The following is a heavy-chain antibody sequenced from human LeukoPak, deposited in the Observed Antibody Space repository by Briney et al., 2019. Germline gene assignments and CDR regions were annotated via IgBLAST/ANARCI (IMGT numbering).Heavy chain of an antibody. CDR1: GGSISSGGYY. CDR3: ARDLDYYDSSGYYPEHAFDI. CDR2: IYYSGST. J-gene: IGHJ3*02. V-gene: IGHV4-30-4*01. Sequence: PSETLSLTCTVSGGSISSGGYYWSWIRQPPGKGLEWIGYIYYSGSTYYNPSLKSRVTISVDTSKNQFSLKLSSVTAADTAVYYCARDLDYYDSSGYYPEHAFDIWGQGTMVTVSS. D-gene: IGHD3-22*01.